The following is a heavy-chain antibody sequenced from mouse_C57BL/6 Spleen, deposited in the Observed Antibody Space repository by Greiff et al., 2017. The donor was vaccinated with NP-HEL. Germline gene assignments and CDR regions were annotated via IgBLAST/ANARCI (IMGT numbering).Heavy chain of an antibody. CDR2: ISDGGSYT. CDR1: GFTFSSYA. V-gene: IGHV5-4*01. J-gene: IGHJ4*01. CDR3: ARDGLLYYYYAMDY. Sequence: DVMLVESGGGLVKPGGSLKLSCAASGFTFSSYAMSWVRQTPGKRLEWVATISDGGSYTYYPDNVKGRFTISRDNAKNNLYLQMSHLKSEDTAMYYCARDGLLYYYYAMDYWGQGTSVTVSS. D-gene: IGHD2-1*01.